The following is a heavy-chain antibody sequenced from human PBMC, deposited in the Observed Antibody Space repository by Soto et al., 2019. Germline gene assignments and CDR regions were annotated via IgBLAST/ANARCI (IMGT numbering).Heavy chain of an antibody. Sequence: QVQLQESGPGLVKPSETLSLTCTVSGGSVSSGSYYWSWIRQPPGKGLEWIGYIYYSGSTNYNPSLKSRVTISVETSKNQFSLKLSSVTAADTAVYYCVRVHYYDSSEAFDPWGQGTLVTVSS. CDR3: VRVHYYDSSEAFDP. CDR2: IYYSGST. V-gene: IGHV4-61*01. D-gene: IGHD3-22*01. CDR1: GGSVSSGSYY. J-gene: IGHJ5*02.